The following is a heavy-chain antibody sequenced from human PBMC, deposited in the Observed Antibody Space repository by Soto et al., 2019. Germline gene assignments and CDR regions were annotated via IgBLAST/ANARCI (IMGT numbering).Heavy chain of an antibody. V-gene: IGHV3-30-3*01. CDR2: TPD. D-gene: IGHD7-27*01. CDR1: GFIFTDYQ. J-gene: IGHJ1*01. CDR3: AREIGGTAPNF. Sequence: GGSLRLSCVASGFIFTDYQMHWVRQAPGKGLEWVGTPDHCAEFVEGRFTISRDNSKNTLYLQMTNLRPEDTAVYFCAREIGGTAPNFWGQGTMVTVSS.